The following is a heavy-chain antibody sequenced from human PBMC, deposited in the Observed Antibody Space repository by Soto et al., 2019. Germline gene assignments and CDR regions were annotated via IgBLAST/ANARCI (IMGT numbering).Heavy chain of an antibody. CDR2: TYYIGSP. CDR3: ARAGGTVAAINFYGLDV. J-gene: IGHJ6*02. CDR1: GDYISSGGSY. V-gene: IGHV4-31*03. Sequence: KPSETLSLTCTFSGDYISSGGSYWTWILRHPGKGLEWLGYTYYIGSPYYNPSLQSRVTISVDTSKNQVSLKLSSVTAADTAVYYCARAGGTVAAINFYGLDVWGQGTTVTVSS. D-gene: IGHD1-26*01.